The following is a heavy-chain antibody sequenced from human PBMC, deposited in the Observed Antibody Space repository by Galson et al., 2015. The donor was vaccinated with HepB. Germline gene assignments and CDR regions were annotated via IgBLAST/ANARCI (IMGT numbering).Heavy chain of an antibody. CDR2: IIPIFGTA. D-gene: IGHD5-18*01. J-gene: IGHJ6*02. CDR3: ARAGTAMAFYYGTDV. CDR1: GGTFSSYA. Sequence: SVKVSCKASGGTFSSYAISWVRQAPGQGLEWMGGIIPIFGTANYAQKFQGRVTITADKSTSTAYMELSSLRSEDTAVYYCARAGTAMAFYYGTDVWGQGATVTVSS. V-gene: IGHV1-69*06.